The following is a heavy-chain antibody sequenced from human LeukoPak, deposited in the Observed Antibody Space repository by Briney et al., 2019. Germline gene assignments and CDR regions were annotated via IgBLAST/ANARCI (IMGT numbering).Heavy chain of an antibody. V-gene: IGHV3-21*01. J-gene: IGHJ4*02. D-gene: IGHD3-10*01. CDR3: ARDAGPPGYFDY. CDR2: ISSSSSYI. Sequence: GALRLSCAASGFTFSSYAMNWVRQAPGKGLEWVSSISSSSSYIYYADSVKGRFTISRDNAKNSLYLQMNSLRAEDTAVYYCARDAGPPGYFDYWGQGTLVTVSS. CDR1: GFTFSSYA.